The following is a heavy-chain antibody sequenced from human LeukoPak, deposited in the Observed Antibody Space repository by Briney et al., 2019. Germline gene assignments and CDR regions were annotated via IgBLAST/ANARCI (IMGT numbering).Heavy chain of an antibody. CDR3: AAQDAFGVVIH. CDR1: GFTVSSNY. V-gene: IGHV3-53*01. CDR2: VYSGGST. D-gene: IGHD3-3*01. J-gene: IGHJ4*02. Sequence: GGSLRLSCAASGFTVSSNYMSWVRQAPGKGLEWVSVVYSGGSTYYADSVKGRFTISRDNSKNTLYLQMNSLRAEDTAVYYCAAQDAFGVVIHWGQGTLVTVSS.